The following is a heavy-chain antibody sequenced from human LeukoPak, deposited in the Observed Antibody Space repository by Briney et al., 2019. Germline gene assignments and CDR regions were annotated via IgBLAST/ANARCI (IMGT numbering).Heavy chain of an antibody. D-gene: IGHD5-12*01. V-gene: IGHV3-21*01. CDR1: GFTFSSYS. CDR2: ISSSSSYI. CDR3: ARAYVDIVDTDYAMDV. J-gene: IGHJ6*02. Sequence: GGSLRLSCAASGFTFSSYSMNWVRQAPVKGLEWVSSISSSSSYIYYADSVKGRFTISRDNAKNSLYLQMNSLRAEDTAVYYCARAYVDIVDTDYAMDVWGQGTTVTVSS.